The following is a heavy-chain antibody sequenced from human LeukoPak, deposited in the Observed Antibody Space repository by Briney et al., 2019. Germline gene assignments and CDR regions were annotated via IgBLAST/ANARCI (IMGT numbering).Heavy chain of an antibody. Sequence: ASVKVSCKASGYTFTGYYMHWVRQVPGQGLEWMGIINPSGGSTTYAQKIEGRVTLTTDTSTSTVYMELSSLRSDDTSVYYCAREGYGSGRRLGMDVWGQGTTVTVSS. CDR2: INPSGGST. V-gene: IGHV1-46*01. D-gene: IGHD3-10*01. J-gene: IGHJ6*02. CDR3: AREGYGSGRRLGMDV. CDR1: GYTFTGYY.